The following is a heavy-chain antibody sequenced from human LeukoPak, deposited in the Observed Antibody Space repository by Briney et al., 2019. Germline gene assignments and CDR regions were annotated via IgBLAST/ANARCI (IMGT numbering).Heavy chain of an antibody. Sequence: GGSLRLSCAASGFTLSDHYIDWVRQAPGKGLEWVSSISSSSSYIYYGDSVKGRFTISRDNAKNSLYLQMNSLRAEDTAVYYCARDWGGWGQGTLVTVSS. D-gene: IGHD3-10*01. CDR3: ARDWGG. V-gene: IGHV3-21*01. CDR1: GFTLSDHY. J-gene: IGHJ4*02. CDR2: ISSSSSYI.